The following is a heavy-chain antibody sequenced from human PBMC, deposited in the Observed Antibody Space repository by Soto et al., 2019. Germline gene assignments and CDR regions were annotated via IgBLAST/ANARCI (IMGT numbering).Heavy chain of an antibody. V-gene: IGHV2-5*02. CDR2: IYWDHSK. CDR3: THKGPEDWPLDY. D-gene: IGHD3-9*01. Sequence: QITLKESGPTLVRPTQTLTLTCAFSGFSLSTSGVGVCWIRQPPGKALEWLAVIYWDHSKHYSPSLRSRLTITKDTSKNQVVLTMTNLDPMATGTYYCTHKGPEDWPLDYWGQGTLVTVSS. J-gene: IGHJ4*02. CDR1: GFSLSTSGVG.